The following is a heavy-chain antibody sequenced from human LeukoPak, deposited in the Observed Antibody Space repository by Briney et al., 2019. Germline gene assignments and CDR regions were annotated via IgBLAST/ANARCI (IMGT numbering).Heavy chain of an antibody. CDR3: AKGAMVFDYYYYMDV. CDR1: GFTFSIYT. J-gene: IGHJ6*03. CDR2: ILYDGSDK. Sequence: GGSLRLSCAASGFTFSIYTMHWVRQAPGKGLEWVAVILYDGSDKYYADSVKGGFTISRYNSKNTLFLQMNSLRAEDTAVYYCAKGAMVFDYYYYMDVWGKGTTVTTSS. V-gene: IGHV3-30*04. D-gene: IGHD5-18*01.